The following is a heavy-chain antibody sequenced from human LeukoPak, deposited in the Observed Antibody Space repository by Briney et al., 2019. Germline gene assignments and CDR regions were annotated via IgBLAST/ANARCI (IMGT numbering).Heavy chain of an antibody. V-gene: IGHV4-59*11. D-gene: IGHD3-10*01. J-gene: IGHJ3*02. Sequence: SETLSLTCTVSGGSISSHYWSWIRQPPGKGLEWIGYIYYSGSTNYNPSLKSRVTISVGTSKNQFSLKLSSVTAADTAVYYCARDLGAYYYGSGDAFDIWGQGTKVT. CDR2: IYYSGST. CDR1: GGSISSHY. CDR3: ARDLGAYYYGSGDAFDI.